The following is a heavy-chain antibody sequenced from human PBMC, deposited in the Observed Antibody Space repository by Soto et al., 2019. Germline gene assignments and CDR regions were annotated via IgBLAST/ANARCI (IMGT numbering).Heavy chain of an antibody. Sequence: SQTLSLTCAISGDSVSSNSAAWNWIRQSPSRGLEWLGRTYYRSKWYNDYAVSVKSRITINPDTSKNQFSLQLNSVTPEDTAVYYCAIDRGGYDSNYYYYYYMDVWGKGTTVTVSS. CDR2: TYYRSKWYN. J-gene: IGHJ6*03. V-gene: IGHV6-1*01. D-gene: IGHD5-12*01. CDR3: AIDRGGYDSNYYYYYYMDV. CDR1: GDSVSSNSAA.